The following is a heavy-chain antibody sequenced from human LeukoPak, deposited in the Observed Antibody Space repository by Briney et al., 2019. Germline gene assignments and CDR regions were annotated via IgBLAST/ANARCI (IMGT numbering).Heavy chain of an antibody. J-gene: IGHJ4*02. V-gene: IGHV4-4*07. CDR2: IYTSGST. CDR1: GGSFSGYY. CDR3: ARDAEDYGDYTGFDY. D-gene: IGHD4-17*01. Sequence: SETLSLTCAVYGGSFSGYYWSWIREPAGKGLDWIGRIYTSGSTNYNPSLKSRVTMSVDTSKNQFSLKLSSVTAADTAVYYCARDAEDYGDYTGFDYWGQGTLVTVSS.